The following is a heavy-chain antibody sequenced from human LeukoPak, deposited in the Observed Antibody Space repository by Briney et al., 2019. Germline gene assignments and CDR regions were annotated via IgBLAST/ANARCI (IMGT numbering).Heavy chain of an antibody. D-gene: IGHD3-10*01. CDR3: ARDSGAGGHYYYYYTDV. J-gene: IGHJ6*03. CDR2: ISHSSTYI. Sequence: PGGSLRVSCAASGFTFSSYSMNWVRQAPGKGLEWVSSISHSSTYIYYADSVKGRFTVSRDNAKNSLYLQMNSLRAEDTAVYYCARDSGAGGHYYYYYTDVWAKGTTVTVSS. V-gene: IGHV3-21*01. CDR1: GFTFSSYS.